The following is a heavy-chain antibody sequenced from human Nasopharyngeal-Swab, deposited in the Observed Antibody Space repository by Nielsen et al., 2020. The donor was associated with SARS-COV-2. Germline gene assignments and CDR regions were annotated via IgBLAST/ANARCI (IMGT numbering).Heavy chain of an antibody. D-gene: IGHD5-12*01. Sequence: GKSLKISCAASGFTVSSNYMSWVRQAPGKGLEWVSVIYSGGSTYYADSVKGRFTISRDNSKNTLYLQMNSLRAEDTAVYYCARDRGGYDYPFDYWGQGTLVTVSS. CDR2: IYSGGST. V-gene: IGHV3-53*01. J-gene: IGHJ4*02. CDR1: GFTVSSNY. CDR3: ARDRGGYDYPFDY.